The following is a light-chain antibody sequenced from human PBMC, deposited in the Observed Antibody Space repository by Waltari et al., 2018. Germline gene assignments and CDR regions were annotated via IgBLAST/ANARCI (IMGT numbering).Light chain of an antibody. J-gene: IGLJ3*02. CDR1: SPNIGAGYD. Sequence: QSVLTQPPSVSGAPGQKVTISCTGSSPNIGAGYDVHWYQQLPGTAPKLLIYGNSNRPSGVPDRFSGSKSGTSASLAITGLQAEDEADYYCQFYDSSLGVWVFGGGTKVTVL. CDR3: QFYDSSLGVWV. V-gene: IGLV1-40*01. CDR2: GNS.